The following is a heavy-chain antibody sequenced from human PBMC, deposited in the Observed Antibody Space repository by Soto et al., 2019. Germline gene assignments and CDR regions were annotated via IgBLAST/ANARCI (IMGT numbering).Heavy chain of an antibody. CDR1: GYAFTTYG. J-gene: IGHJ4*02. D-gene: IGHD1-1*01. CDR3: ARGRYGDY. Sequence: QVHLVQSGAEVKKPGASVKVSCKGSGYAFTTYGITWVRQAPGQGLEWMGWISAHNGNTNYAQKLQGRVTVTRDTSTGTASMELRSLRSDDTAVYDCARGRYGDYWGQGALVTVSS. CDR2: ISAHNGNT. V-gene: IGHV1-18*01.